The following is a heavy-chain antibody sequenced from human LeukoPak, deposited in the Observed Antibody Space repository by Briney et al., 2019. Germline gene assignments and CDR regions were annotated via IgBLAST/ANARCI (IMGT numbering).Heavy chain of an antibody. D-gene: IGHD4-17*01. V-gene: IGHV3-21*01. CDR2: ISSSSSYI. Sequence: GGSLRLSCAASGFTFSSYSMNWVRQAPGKGLEWVSSISSSSSYIYYADSVKGRFTISRDNAKNSLYLQMNSLRAEDTAVYYCARDLEESDDYGDVQHAFDIWGQGTMVTVSS. J-gene: IGHJ3*02. CDR1: GFTFSSYS. CDR3: ARDLEESDDYGDVQHAFDI.